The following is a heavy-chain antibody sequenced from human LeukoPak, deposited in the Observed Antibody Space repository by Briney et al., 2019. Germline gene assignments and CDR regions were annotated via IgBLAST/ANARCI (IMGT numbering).Heavy chain of an antibody. D-gene: IGHD3-22*01. J-gene: IGHJ4*02. CDR1: GFTFDYYG. CDR2: INWNGGST. Sequence: GGSLRLSCAASGFTFDYYGMSWVRQAPGKGLEWVSGINWNGGSTGYADSVKGRFTISRDNAKNSLYLQMNNLRAEDTALYYCARGGYYYDSSGYYYGGVRYFDYWGQGTLVTVSS. CDR3: ARGGYYYDSSGYYYGGVRYFDY. V-gene: IGHV3-20*04.